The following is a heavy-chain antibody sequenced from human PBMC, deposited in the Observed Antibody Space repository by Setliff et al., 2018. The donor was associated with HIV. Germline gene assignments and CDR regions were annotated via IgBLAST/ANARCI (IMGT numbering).Heavy chain of an antibody. CDR1: AYTFTDYY. D-gene: IGHD6-19*01. CDR3: ARPIAVAGTRRAFDI. J-gene: IGHJ3*02. CDR2: ISAYNGDT. V-gene: IGHV1-18*04. Sequence: GASVKVSCKASAYTFTDYYMHWVRQAPGQGLEWMGWISAYNGDTKYAQKFQGRVTMTTDTSTSTAYMELRSLRSDDTAVYYCARPIAVAGTRRAFDIWGQGTMVTVSS.